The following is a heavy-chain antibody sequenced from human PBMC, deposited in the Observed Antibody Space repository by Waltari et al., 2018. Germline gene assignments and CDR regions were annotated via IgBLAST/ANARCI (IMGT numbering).Heavy chain of an antibody. CDR1: GGSISSYY. Sequence: QVQLQESGPGLVKPSETLSLTCTVSGGSISSYYWSWIRQPPGQGLEWIGYNSGSTNYNPSLKSRVTISVDTSKNQFSLKLSSVTAADTAVYYCARVGDYYGSGSYENWFDPWGQGTLVTVSS. D-gene: IGHD3-10*01. CDR3: ARVGDYYGSGSYENWFDP. V-gene: IGHV4-59*08. CDR2: NSGST. J-gene: IGHJ5*02.